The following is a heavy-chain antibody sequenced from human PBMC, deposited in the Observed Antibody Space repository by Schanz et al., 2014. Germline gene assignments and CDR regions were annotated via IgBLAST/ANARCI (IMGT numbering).Heavy chain of an antibody. CDR2: IKQDGSER. Sequence: VQLVESGGGVVQPGKSLRLSCAASGFAFSDYGMHWVRQAPGKGLEWVANIKQDGSERYYVDSVKGRFTISRDNAKNSLYLQMNSLTAEDTAVYYCAKYGTGKGVSFEYWGQGTLVTVSS. CDR3: AKYGTGKGVSFEY. D-gene: IGHD1-26*01. CDR1: GFAFSDYG. V-gene: IGHV3-7*01. J-gene: IGHJ4*02.